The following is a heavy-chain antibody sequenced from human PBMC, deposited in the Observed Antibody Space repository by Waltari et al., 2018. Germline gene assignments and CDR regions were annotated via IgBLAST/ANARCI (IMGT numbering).Heavy chain of an antibody. J-gene: IGHJ4*02. D-gene: IGHD2-15*01. V-gene: IGHV3-7*01. CDR1: GFTFSSYW. CDR2: IKQDGSEK. Sequence: EVQLVESGGGLVQPGGSLRLSCAASGFTFSSYWMSWVRQAPGQGLEWVANIKQDGSEKYYVDSVKGRFTISRDNAKNSLYLQMNSLRAEDTAVYYCARGMVVAAIYYFDYWGQGTLVTVSS. CDR3: ARGMVVAAIYYFDY.